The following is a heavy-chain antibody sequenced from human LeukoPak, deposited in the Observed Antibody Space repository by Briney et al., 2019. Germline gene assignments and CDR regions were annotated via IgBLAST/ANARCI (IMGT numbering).Heavy chain of an antibody. V-gene: IGHV3-7*05. CDR2: IKQDGSET. CDR1: GFTFSSNW. J-gene: IGHJ4*02. CDR3: ATSNWNYYDH. Sequence: GGSLRLSCAASGFTFSSNWMSWVPQASGKGLEWVANIKQDGSETYYVDSVKGRFTISRDNVKNSLYLEMNSLRAEDTAVYYCATSNWNYYDHWGQGSLVTVSA. D-gene: IGHD1-20*01.